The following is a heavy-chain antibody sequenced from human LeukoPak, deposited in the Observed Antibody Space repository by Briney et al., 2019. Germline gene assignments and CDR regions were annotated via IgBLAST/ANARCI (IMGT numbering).Heavy chain of an antibody. Sequence: HPGGSLRLSCTTSGFTFGDYAMTWVRQAPGKGLEWVGFIRSKAYGGTTEYAASVKGRFTISRDDSKSIAYLQMNSLKTEGTAVYYCTRTYIIAAAGTYDYWGQGTLVTVSS. CDR2: IRSKAYGGTT. D-gene: IGHD6-13*01. V-gene: IGHV3-49*04. J-gene: IGHJ4*02. CDR1: GFTFGDYA. CDR3: TRTYIIAAAGTYDY.